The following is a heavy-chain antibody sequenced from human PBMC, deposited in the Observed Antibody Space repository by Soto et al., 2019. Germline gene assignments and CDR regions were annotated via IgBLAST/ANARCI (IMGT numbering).Heavy chain of an antibody. CDR3: AREIEMDTIL. CDR2: TNPSGGST. CDR1: GYTFTNYY. Sequence: ASVKVSCKASGYTFTNYYMYWVRQAPGQGLEWMGITNPSGGSTTYAQKFQGRVTITRDTSTRTVYMELSSLRSDDTAFYYCAREIEMDTILWGQGTPVTVSS. V-gene: IGHV1-46*01. D-gene: IGHD5-18*01. J-gene: IGHJ4*02.